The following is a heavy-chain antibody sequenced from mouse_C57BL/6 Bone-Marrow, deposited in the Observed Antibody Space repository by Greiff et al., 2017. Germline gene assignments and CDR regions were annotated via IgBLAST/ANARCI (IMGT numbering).Heavy chain of an antibody. CDR1: GFTFSNYW. V-gene: IGHV6-3*01. Sequence: EVKVEESGGGLVQPGGSMKLSCVASGFTFSNYWMNWVRQSPEKGLEWVAQIRLKSVNYATHYAESVKGRFTISQDDSKRSVYLQMNNLRAEDTGISYCTLAGTNGFAYWGQGTLVTVSA. CDR2: IRLKSVNYAT. D-gene: IGHD4-1*01. CDR3: TLAGTNGFAY. J-gene: IGHJ3*01.